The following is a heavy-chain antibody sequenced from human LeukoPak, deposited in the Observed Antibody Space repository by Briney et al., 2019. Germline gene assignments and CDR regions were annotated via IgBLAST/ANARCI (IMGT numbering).Heavy chain of an antibody. V-gene: IGHV3-30-3*01. Sequence: GGSLRLSCAASGFTFSSYAMSWVRQAPGKGLEWVAVISYDGSNKYYADSVKGRFTISRDNSKNTLYLQMNSLRAEDTAVYYCARAKAGVATTGVNYWGQGTLVTVSS. CDR3: ARAKAGVATTGVNY. J-gene: IGHJ4*02. CDR1: GFTFSSYA. CDR2: ISYDGSNK. D-gene: IGHD5-12*01.